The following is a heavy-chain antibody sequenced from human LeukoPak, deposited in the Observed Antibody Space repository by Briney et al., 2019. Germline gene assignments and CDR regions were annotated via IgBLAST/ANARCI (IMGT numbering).Heavy chain of an antibody. D-gene: IGHD1-26*01. V-gene: IGHV1-18*01. CDR2: ISAYNGNT. J-gene: IGHJ5*02. Sequence: ASVKVSCKASGYTFTSYGISWVRQAPGRGLEWMGWISAYNGNTNYAQKLQGRVTMTTDTSTNTAYMELRSLRSDDTAVYYCAREVVGARYDWFDPWGQGTLVTVSS. CDR3: AREVVGARYDWFDP. CDR1: GYTFTSYG.